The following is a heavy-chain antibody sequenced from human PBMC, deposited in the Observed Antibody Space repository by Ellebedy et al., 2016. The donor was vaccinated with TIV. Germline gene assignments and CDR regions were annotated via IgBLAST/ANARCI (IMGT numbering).Heavy chain of an antibody. CDR2: ISYDGSND. CDR1: GFTFSDYA. CDR3: ARVGSHSSGNVGYFDL. J-gene: IGHJ2*01. D-gene: IGHD6-19*01. Sequence: GESLKISCAASGFTFSDYALHWVRQAPGKGLEWVAVISYDGSNDYYKDSVKDRFTISREHSKNTLYLQMDTLRPEDMAMYYCARVGSHSSGNVGYFDLWGRGTLVTVSS. V-gene: IGHV3-30-3*01.